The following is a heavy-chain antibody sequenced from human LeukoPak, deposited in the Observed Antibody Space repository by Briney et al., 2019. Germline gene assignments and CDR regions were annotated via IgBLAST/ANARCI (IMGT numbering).Heavy chain of an antibody. CDR1: GGSFSGYY. CDR2: INHSGST. J-gene: IGHJ3*02. Sequence: SETLSLTCAVYGGSFSGYYWSWIRQPPGKGLEWIGEINHSGSTNYNPSLKSRVTISVDTSKNQFSLKLSSVTAADTAVYYCARGFLHYDILTGYSYDAFDIWGQGTMVTVSS. CDR3: ARGFLHYDILTGYSYDAFDI. D-gene: IGHD3-9*01. V-gene: IGHV4-34*01.